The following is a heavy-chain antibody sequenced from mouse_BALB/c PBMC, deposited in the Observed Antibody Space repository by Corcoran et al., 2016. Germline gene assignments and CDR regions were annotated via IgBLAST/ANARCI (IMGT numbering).Heavy chain of an antibody. CDR2: INPNNGGT. CDR1: GYTFTDYN. V-gene: IGHV1-18*01. D-gene: IGHD4-1*02. J-gene: IGHJ3*01. Sequence: EVLLQQSGPELVKPGASVKIPCKASGYTFTDYNMDWVKQSHGKSLEWIGDINPNNGGTIDNQKFRGKDTLTVDKSSSTDYMELRRLKSEDTAVYYCARSQLGRESYGGQGILVTFSA. CDR3: ARSQLGRESY.